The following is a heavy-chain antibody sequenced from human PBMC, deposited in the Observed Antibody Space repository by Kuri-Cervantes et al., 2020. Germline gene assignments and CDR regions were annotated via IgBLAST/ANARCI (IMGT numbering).Heavy chain of an antibody. J-gene: IGHJ3*02. D-gene: IGHD2-2*01. V-gene: IGHV3-20*04. CDR3: AKGFPLTSIVVVPAAPGDDAFDI. CDR1: GFTFSSYW. CDR2: INWNGGST. Sequence: GESLKISCAASGFTFSSYWMHWVRQAPGKGLEWVSGINWNGGSTGYADSVKGRFTISRDNAKNSLYLQMNSLRAEDTAVYYCAKGFPLTSIVVVPAAPGDDAFDIWGQGTMVTVSS.